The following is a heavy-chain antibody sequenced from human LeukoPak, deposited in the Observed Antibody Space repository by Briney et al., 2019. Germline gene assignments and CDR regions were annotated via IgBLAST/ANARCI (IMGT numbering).Heavy chain of an antibody. CDR3: ARDRDNYYDSSGSIDY. D-gene: IGHD3-22*01. CDR2: ISSSSRYI. CDR1: GFTFSSYS. V-gene: IGHV3-21*01. Sequence: GGSLRLSCAASGFTFSSYSMNWVRQGPGKGLEWVSSISSSSRYIYYADSVKGRFTISRDNSKNSLYLQMNSLTAEDTAVYYCARDRDNYYDSSGSIDYWGQGTLVTVSS. J-gene: IGHJ4*02.